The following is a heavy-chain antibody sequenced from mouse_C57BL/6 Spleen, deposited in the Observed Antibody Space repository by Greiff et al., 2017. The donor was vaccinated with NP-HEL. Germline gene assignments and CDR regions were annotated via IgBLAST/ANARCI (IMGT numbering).Heavy chain of an antibody. V-gene: IGHV1-85*01. J-gene: IGHJ3*01. D-gene: IGHD1-1*01. CDR2: IYPRDGST. CDR3: ARGYGSSSPWFAY. Sequence: VQLQQSGPELVKPGASVKLSCKASGYTFTSYDINWVKQRPGQGLEWIGWIYPRDGSTKYNEQFKGKATLTVDTSSSTAYMELHSLTSEDSAVYFCARGYGSSSPWFAYWGQGTLVTVSA. CDR1: GYTFTSYD.